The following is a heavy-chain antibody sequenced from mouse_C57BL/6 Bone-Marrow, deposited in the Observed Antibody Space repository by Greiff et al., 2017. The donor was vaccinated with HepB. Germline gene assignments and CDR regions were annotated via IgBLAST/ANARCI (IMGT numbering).Heavy chain of an antibody. V-gene: IGHV5-9-1*02. D-gene: IGHD1-1*01. CDR1: GFTFSSYA. CDR3: TRDPPYYYGSSRAWFAY. Sequence: EVMLVESGEGLVKPGGSLKLSCAASGFTFSSYAMSWVRQTPEKRLEWVAYISSGGDYIYYADTVKGRFTISRDNARNTLYLQMSSLKSEDTAMYYCTRDPPYYYGSSRAWFAYWGQGTLVTVSA. J-gene: IGHJ3*01. CDR2: ISSGGDYI.